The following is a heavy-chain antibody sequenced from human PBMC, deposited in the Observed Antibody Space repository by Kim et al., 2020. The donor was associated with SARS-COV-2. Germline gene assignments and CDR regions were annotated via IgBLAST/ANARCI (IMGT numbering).Heavy chain of an antibody. J-gene: IGHJ6*02. V-gene: IGHV3-30-3*01. CDR1: GFTFSSYA. D-gene: IGHD3-3*01. CDR2: ISYDGSNK. Sequence: GGSLRLSCAASGFTFSSYAMHWVRQAPGKGLEWVAVISYDGSNKYYADSVKGRFTISRDNSKNTLYLQMNSLRAEDTAVYYCARPFRITIFGVVGVWGQGTTVTVSS. CDR3: ARPFRITIFGVVGV.